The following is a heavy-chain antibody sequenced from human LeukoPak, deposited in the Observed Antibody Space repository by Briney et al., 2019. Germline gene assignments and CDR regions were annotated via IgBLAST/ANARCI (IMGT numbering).Heavy chain of an antibody. V-gene: IGHV7-4-1*02. D-gene: IGHD2-15*01. CDR2: IRTNTGSP. J-gene: IGHJ3*02. Sequence: GASVKVSCRASGYTFTTYAINWVRQAPGQGLEYMGWIRTNTGSPTYAQGFTGRFVFSLDISVNTAYLQISSLKAEDTAVYYCAKDLDSAAFDIWGQGTMVTVSS. CDR1: GYTFTTYA. CDR3: AKDLDSAAFDI.